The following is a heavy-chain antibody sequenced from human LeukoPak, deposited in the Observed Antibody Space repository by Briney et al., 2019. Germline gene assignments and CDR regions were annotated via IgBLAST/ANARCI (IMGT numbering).Heavy chain of an antibody. CDR1: GGSTSSYY. V-gene: IGHV4-59*01. CDR3: ARVMGSGWTGFDY. D-gene: IGHD6-19*01. CDR2: TYDSGYT. J-gene: IGHJ4*02. Sequence: PSETLSLTCTVSGGSTSSYYWTWIRLPPGKGLEWIGYTYDSGYTNYNPSLKSRVTISVDMSKNQFSLKLSSVTAADTAVYYCARVMGSGWTGFDYWGQGTLVTVSS.